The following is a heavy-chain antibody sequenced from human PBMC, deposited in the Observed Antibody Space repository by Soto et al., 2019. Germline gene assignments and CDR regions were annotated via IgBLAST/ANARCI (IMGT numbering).Heavy chain of an antibody. CDR3: ARGAVPGWFDP. CDR2: IYHSGST. J-gene: IGHJ5*02. CDR1: GGSISSGGYY. Sequence: QVQLRESGPGLVKPSQTLSLTCTVSGGSISSGGYYWSWIRQHPGKGLEWIGYIYHSGSTYYNPSLKSRVTISVDTSKKQFSLKLSSVTAADTAVYYCARGAVPGWFDPWGQGTLVTVSS. V-gene: IGHV4-31*03.